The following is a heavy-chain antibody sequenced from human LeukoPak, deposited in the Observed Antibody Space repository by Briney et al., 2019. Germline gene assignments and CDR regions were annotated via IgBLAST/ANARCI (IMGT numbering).Heavy chain of an antibody. J-gene: IGHJ4*02. V-gene: IGHV3-23*01. D-gene: IGHD6-13*01. CDR3: AKDVLYSSSWYPFDC. CDR2: ISSSGGST. Sequence: PGGSLRLSCAASGFTLTNYVWTWIRQAPGKGLEWVSTISSSGGSTYHADSVKGRFTISRDNSKNTLYLQMNSLRVEDTAVYYCAKDVLYSSSWYPFDCWGQGTLVSVSS. CDR1: GFTLTNYV.